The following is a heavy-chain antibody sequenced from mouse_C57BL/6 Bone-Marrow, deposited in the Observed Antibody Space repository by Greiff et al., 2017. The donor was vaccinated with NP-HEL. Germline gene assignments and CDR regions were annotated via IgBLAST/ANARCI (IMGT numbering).Heavy chain of an antibody. Sequence: QVQLKQSGAELARPGASVKMSCKASGYTFTSYTMHWVQQRPGQGLEWIGYINPSSGYTKYNQKFKDKATLTADKSSSTAYMQLSSLTSEDSAVYYCTIYYDYDAWFAYWGQGTLVTVSA. CDR2: INPSSGYT. D-gene: IGHD2-4*01. J-gene: IGHJ3*01. CDR1: GYTFTSYT. CDR3: TIYYDYDAWFAY. V-gene: IGHV1-4*01.